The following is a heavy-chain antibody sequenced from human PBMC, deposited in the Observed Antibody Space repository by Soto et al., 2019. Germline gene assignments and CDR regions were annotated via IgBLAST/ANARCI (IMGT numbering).Heavy chain of an antibody. CDR3: ARGRSTIFGVVVRMDV. D-gene: IGHD3-3*01. J-gene: IGHJ6*02. Sequence: ASVKVSCKASGYTFTSYDINWVRQATGQGLEWMGWMNPNSGNTGYAQKFQGRVTMTRNTSISTAYMELSSLRSEDTAVYYCARGRSTIFGVVVRMDVWGQGTTVTVSS. CDR1: GYTFTSYD. CDR2: MNPNSGNT. V-gene: IGHV1-8*01.